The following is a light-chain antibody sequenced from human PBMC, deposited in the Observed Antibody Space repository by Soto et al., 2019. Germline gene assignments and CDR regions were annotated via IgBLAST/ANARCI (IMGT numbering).Light chain of an antibody. CDR1: QSVSSN. CDR2: GAS. CDR3: QQHGSSPPWT. V-gene: IGKV3-15*01. J-gene: IGKJ1*01. Sequence: EIEMTQSPATLSLSPGERATLYCWASQSVSSNLAWYQQKPGQAPRLLIYGASTRVTGVPARFSGSGSGTEFILIISSLQSEDFAVYYCQQHGSSPPWTFGQGTKVDIK.